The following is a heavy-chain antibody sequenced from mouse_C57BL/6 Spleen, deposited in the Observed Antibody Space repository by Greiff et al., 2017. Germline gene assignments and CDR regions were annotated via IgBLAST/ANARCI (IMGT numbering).Heavy chain of an antibody. Sequence: QVQLQQSGAELMKPGASVKLSCTASGFTFTGYWIQWVKQRPGHGLEWIGEIVPGSGSTNYDAKFKGKATLTADTSSNTAYMQLSSLTTEDTAIYYCARPLGYGSGFGDWGHGTLVT. V-gene: IGHV1-9*01. CDR1: GFTFTGYW. D-gene: IGHD1-1*01. J-gene: IGHJ3*02. CDR2: IVPGSGST. CDR3: ARPLGYGSGFGD.